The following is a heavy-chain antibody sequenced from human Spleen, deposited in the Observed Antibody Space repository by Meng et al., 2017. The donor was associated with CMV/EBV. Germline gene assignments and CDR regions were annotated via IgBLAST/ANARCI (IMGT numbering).Heavy chain of an antibody. J-gene: IGHJ4*02. CDR3: ARDRRNWNPGYFDY. V-gene: IGHV3-21*01. D-gene: IGHD1-1*01. CDR1: GFAFSTYS. CDR2: ISGTSPYT. Sequence: GGSLRLSCAASGFAFSTYSMNWVRQAPGKGLKWVSSISGTSPYTYYADSVMGRFTISRDNAKNSLYLQMNSLRAEDTAVYYCARDRRNWNPGYFDYWGQGTLVTVSS.